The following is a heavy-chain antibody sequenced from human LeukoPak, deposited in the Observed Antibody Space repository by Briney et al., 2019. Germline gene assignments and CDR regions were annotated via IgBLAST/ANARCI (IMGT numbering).Heavy chain of an antibody. V-gene: IGHV4-28*01. CDR2: IYYTANT. Sequence: PSDTLSLTCTVSDYSISSSDWGGWIRQPPGKGLQWIGHIYYTANTNYNPSLKSRVTISIDTSKNLFSLKLKSVTAADTAVYYCAKSNGYGLVDIWGQGTMVTVSS. CDR3: AKSNGYGLVDI. J-gene: IGHJ3*02. CDR1: DYSISSSDW. D-gene: IGHD3-10*01.